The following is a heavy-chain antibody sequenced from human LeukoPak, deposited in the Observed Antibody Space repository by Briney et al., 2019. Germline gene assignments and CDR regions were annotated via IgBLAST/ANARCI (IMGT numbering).Heavy chain of an antibody. V-gene: IGHV5-51*01. CDR1: YW. CDR2: IYPGDSDT. Sequence: YWXGXXXXXPGXGXEXMGIIYPGDSDTRYSPSFQGQVTISADKSISTAYLQWSSLKASDTAMYYCARLMYYDFWSGYLRYGFDYWGQGTLVTVSS. D-gene: IGHD3-3*01. CDR3: ARLMYYDFWSGYLRYGFDY. J-gene: IGHJ4*02.